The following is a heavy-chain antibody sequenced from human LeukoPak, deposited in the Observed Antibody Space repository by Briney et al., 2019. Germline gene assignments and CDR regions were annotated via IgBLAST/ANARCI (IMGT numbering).Heavy chain of an antibody. J-gene: IGHJ6*03. V-gene: IGHV1-46*01. CDR3: ARVVQGRVRGVPDYYYYYYMDV. CDR2: IYPSGGST. CDR1: GYTFTTYY. D-gene: IGHD3-10*01. Sequence: ASVKVSCKASGYTFTTYYMHWVRQAPGQGLEWMGMIYPSGGSTRNAQKFQGRVTMTRDMSTSTVYMELSSLRSDDTAVYYCARVVQGRVRGVPDYYYYYYMDVWGKGTTVTISS.